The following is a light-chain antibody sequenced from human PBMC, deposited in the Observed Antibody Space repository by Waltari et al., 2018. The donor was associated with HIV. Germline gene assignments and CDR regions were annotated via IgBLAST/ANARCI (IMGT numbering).Light chain of an antibody. V-gene: IGKV3-15*01. J-gene: IGKJ4*01. CDR1: QSVNTN. CDR2: GAA. CDR3: QQYNDWRLIT. Sequence: EIVMTQSPATLSVSPGERATLSCRASQSVNTNLAWYRQKPGQAPRLLIYGAATRATGIPARFSGSGSGTEFSLTISSLQSEDSAVYYCQQYNDWRLITFGGGTKVDIK.